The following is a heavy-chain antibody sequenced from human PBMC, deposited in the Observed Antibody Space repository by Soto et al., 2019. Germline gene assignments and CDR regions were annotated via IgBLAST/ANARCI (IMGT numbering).Heavy chain of an antibody. V-gene: IGHV3-13*01. CDR2: IGTAGDT. Sequence: GGSLRLSCAASGFTFSSYDMHWVRQATGKGLEWVSAIGTAGDTYYPGSVKGRFTISRENAKNSLYLQMNSLKAEDTAVYYCARVQMRDGAYYYGMDVWGQGTTVTVSS. J-gene: IGHJ6*02. CDR1: GFTFSSYD. CDR3: ARVQMRDGAYYYGMDV. D-gene: IGHD2-8*01.